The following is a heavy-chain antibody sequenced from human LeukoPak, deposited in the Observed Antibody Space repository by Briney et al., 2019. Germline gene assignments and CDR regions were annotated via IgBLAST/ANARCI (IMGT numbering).Heavy chain of an antibody. CDR3: TTDPYYYDSSGYSA. Sequence: GGSLRLSCAASGFTFSSYWMSWVRQAPGKGLEWVGRIKSKTDGGTTDYAAPVKGRFTISRDDSKNTLYLQMNSLKTEDTAVYYCTTDPYYYDSSGYSAWGQGTLVTVSS. J-gene: IGHJ5*02. V-gene: IGHV3-15*01. CDR1: GFTFSSYW. CDR2: IKSKTDGGTT. D-gene: IGHD3-22*01.